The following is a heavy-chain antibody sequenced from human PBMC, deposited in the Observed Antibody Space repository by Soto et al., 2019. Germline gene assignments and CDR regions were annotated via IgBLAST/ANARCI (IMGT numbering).Heavy chain of an antibody. J-gene: IGHJ6*02. Sequence: SLTCPVSAGSISSYYWSWIRQPPGKGLEWIGYIYYSGSTNYNPSLKSRVTISVDTSKNQFSLKLSSVTAADTDVYYCASSSGGDTAMFSPPYYYYGMDVWGQGTTVTVSS. V-gene: IGHV4-59*01. D-gene: IGHD5-18*01. CDR2: IYYSGST. CDR1: AGSISSYY. CDR3: ASSSGGDTAMFSPPYYYYGMDV.